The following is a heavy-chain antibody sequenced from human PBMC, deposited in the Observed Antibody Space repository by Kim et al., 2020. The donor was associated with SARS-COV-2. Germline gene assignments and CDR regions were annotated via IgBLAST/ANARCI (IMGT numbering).Heavy chain of an antibody. Sequence: GGSLRLSCTASGFTFGDYAMSWFRQAPGKGLEWVGFIRSKAYGGTTEYAASVKGRFTISRDDSKSIAYLQMNSLKTEDTAVYYCTRDRIGYCSSTSCYTPPCIAAAGTCYFDYWGQGTLVTVSS. CDR2: IRSKAYGGTT. CDR3: TRDRIGYCSSTSCYTPPCIAAAGTCYFDY. J-gene: IGHJ4*02. CDR1: GFTFGDYA. V-gene: IGHV3-49*03. D-gene: IGHD2-2*02.